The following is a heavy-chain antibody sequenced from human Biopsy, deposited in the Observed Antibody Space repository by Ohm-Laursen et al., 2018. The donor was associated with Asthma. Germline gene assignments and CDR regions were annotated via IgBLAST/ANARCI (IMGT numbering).Heavy chain of an antibody. CDR1: GFMFRSFG. CDR2: ISYDGNHK. Sequence: SLRLSCTASGFMFRSFGMHWVRQAPGKGLEWVAVISYDGNHKFYEDSVKGRFTISRDNSKNTLYLRMNSLRTGDTAVYYCAKRRGYSGHDNDYWGQGTLVIVSS. CDR3: AKRRGYSGHDNDY. D-gene: IGHD5-12*01. V-gene: IGHV3-30*18. J-gene: IGHJ4*02.